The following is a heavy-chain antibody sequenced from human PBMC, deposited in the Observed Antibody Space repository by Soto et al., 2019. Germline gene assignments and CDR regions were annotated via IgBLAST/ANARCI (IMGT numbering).Heavy chain of an antibody. Sequence: QVQLVQSGAEVKKPGASVKVSCKASGYTFTGYYMHWVRQAPGQGLEWMGWINPNSGGTNYAQKFQGWVTMTRDTSISTAYMELSRLRSDDTAVYYCARVGEDCISTSCSIYGMDVWGQGTKVTVSS. V-gene: IGHV1-2*04. CDR3: ARVGEDCISTSCSIYGMDV. CDR1: GYTFTGYY. CDR2: INPNSGGT. J-gene: IGHJ6*02. D-gene: IGHD2-2*01.